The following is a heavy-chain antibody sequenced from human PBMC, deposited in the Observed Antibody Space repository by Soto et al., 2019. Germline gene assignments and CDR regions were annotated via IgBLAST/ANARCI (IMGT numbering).Heavy chain of an antibody. Sequence: PGGSLRLSCAASGFTFSSYWMSWVRQAPGKGLEWMANIKQDGSEKYYVDSVKGRFTISRDNAKNSLYLQMNSLRAEDTAVYYCARDPNYYDSSGPTFFDYWGQGTLVTVSS. CDR3: ARDPNYYDSSGPTFFDY. V-gene: IGHV3-7*03. CDR2: IKQDGSEK. D-gene: IGHD3-22*01. J-gene: IGHJ4*02. CDR1: GFTFSSYW.